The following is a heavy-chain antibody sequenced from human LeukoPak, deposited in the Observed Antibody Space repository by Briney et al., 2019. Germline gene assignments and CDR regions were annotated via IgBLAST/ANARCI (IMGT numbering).Heavy chain of an antibody. Sequence: SETLSLTCTVSGGSISGYYWSWIRQPPGKGLEWIGYIYYSGSTNYNPSLKSRVTISVDTSKSQFSLKLTSVTAADTAVYHCARLRNYYDTSGYYAFDYWGQGTLVTVSS. CDR1: GGSISGYY. V-gene: IGHV4-59*08. CDR3: ARLRNYYDTSGYYAFDY. D-gene: IGHD3-22*01. J-gene: IGHJ4*02. CDR2: IYYSGST.